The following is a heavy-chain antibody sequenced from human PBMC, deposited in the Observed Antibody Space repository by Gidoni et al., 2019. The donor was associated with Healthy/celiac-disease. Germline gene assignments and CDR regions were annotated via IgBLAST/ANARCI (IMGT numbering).Heavy chain of an antibody. J-gene: IGHJ4*02. D-gene: IGHD6-19*01. CDR2: ISYDGSNK. V-gene: IGHV3-30-3*01. CDR3: ARESSVAGIYFDY. Sequence: QVQLVESGGGVVQLGRSLRLACAASAFTCSSYARHWVRQAPGKGLEWVAVISYDGSNKYYADSGKSRFTISRDNSKNTLYLQMNSLRAEDTAVYYCARESSVAGIYFDYWGQGTLVTVSS. CDR1: AFTCSSYA.